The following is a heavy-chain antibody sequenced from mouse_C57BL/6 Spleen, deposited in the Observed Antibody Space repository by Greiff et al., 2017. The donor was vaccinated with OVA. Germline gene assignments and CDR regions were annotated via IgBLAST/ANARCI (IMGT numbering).Heavy chain of an antibody. J-gene: IGHJ3*01. V-gene: IGHV1-76*01. Sequence: QVQLQQSGAELVRPGASVKLSCKASGYTFTDYYLNWVQQRPGQGLEWIARIYPGSGNTYSNEKFQGKATLTAEKSSSTAYMQLSSLTSEDSAVYVCARDTEGCAYWGQGTLVTVSA. CDR1: GYTFTDYY. CDR3: ARDTEGCAY. CDR2: IYPGSGNT.